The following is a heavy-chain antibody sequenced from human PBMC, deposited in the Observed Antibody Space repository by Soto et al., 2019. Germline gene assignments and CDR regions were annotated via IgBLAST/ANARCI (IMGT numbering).Heavy chain of an antibody. CDR1: GFTFSSYS. CDR2: ISSSSTI. J-gene: IGHJ6*03. V-gene: IGHV3-48*01. Sequence: GGSLRLSCAASGFTFSSYSMNWVRQAPGKGLEWVSYISSSSTIYYADSVKGRFTISRDNAKNSLYLQMNSLRAEDTAVYYCAREGPVQLERSSRNDYYYYMDVWGKGTTVTVSS. CDR3: AREGPVQLERSSRNDYYYYMDV. D-gene: IGHD1-1*01.